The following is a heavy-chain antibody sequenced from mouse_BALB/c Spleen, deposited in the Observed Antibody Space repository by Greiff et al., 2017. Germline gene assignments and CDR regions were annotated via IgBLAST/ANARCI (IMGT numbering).Heavy chain of an antibody. D-gene: IGHD3-1*01. V-gene: IGHV5-17*02. CDR3: ARSSYGYAMDY. CDR1: GFTFSSFG. J-gene: IGHJ4*01. Sequence: VKLVESGGGLVQPGGSRKLSCAASGFTFSSFGMHWVRQAPEKGLEWVAYISSGSSTIYYADTVKGRFTISRDNPKNTLFLQMTSLRSEDTAMYYCARSSYGYAMDYWGQGTSVTVSS. CDR2: ISSGSSTI.